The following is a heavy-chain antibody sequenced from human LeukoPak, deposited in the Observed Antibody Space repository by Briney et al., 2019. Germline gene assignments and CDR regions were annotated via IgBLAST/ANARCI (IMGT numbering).Heavy chain of an antibody. D-gene: IGHD6-6*01. CDR3: ARAWSSSGLSYWYFDL. V-gene: IGHV1-8*03. CDR2: MNPNSGNT. Sequence: ASVKVSCKTSGYTFNSYDINWVRQATGQGLEWMGWMNPNSGNTGYAQKLQGRVTITRNTSISTAYMELSGLRSEDTAVYFCARAWSSSGLSYWYFDLWGRGTLVTVSS. CDR1: GYTFNSYD. J-gene: IGHJ2*01.